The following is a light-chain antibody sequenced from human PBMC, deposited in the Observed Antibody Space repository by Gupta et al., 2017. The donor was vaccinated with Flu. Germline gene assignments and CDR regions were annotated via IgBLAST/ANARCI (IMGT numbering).Light chain of an antibody. V-gene: IGLV7-46*01. CDR3: LLNHSGGRV. CDR2: DTN. CDR1: TGGVTSVHY. Sequence: QAVVTQEPSLTVSPGGTVTLTCGSSTGGVTSVHYPYWFQQKPGQAPRTLIYDTNNKQTWTPARFSGSLLGGKAALTLSGAQPEDEAEYYCLLNHSGGRVFGGGTKLTVL. J-gene: IGLJ3*02.